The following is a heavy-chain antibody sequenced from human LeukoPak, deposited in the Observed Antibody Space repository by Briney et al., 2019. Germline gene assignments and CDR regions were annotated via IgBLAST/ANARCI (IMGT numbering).Heavy chain of an antibody. CDR1: GGTFSNCG. V-gene: IGHV1-46*01. Sequence: ASLKVSCKASGGTFSNCGISWVRQAPGQGLEYMGIIKVYGDTTIYAQRFQGRITMTRDTSTSTVYMELSSLNSEDTAVYYCARESPSTFYFDYWGQGTLVTVSS. D-gene: IGHD1-1*01. J-gene: IGHJ4*02. CDR3: ARESPSTFYFDY. CDR2: IKVYGDTT.